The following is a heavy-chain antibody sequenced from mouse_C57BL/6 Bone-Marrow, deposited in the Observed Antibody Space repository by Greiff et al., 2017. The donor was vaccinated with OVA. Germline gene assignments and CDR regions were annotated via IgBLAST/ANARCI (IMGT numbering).Heavy chain of an antibody. CDR1: GFTFSDFY. D-gene: IGHD4-1*01. V-gene: IGHV7-1*01. Sequence: EVKVVESGGGLVQSGRSLRLSCATSGFTFSDFYLEWVRQAPGKGLEWIAASRNKANDYTTEYSASVKGRFIVSRDTSQSILYLQMKALRAEDTAIYYCASDNWDWYFDVWGTGTTVTGSS. J-gene: IGHJ1*03. CDR2: SRNKANDYTT. CDR3: ASDNWDWYFDV.